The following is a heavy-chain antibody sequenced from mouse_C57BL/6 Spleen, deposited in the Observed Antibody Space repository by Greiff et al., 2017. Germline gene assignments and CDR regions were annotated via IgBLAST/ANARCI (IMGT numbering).Heavy chain of an antibody. CDR2: IDPEDGDT. J-gene: IGHJ3*01. V-gene: IGHV14-1*01. Sequence: EVQLQQSGAELVRPGASVKLSCTASGFNIKDYYMHWVKQRPEQGLEWIGRIDPEDGDTEYAPKFQGKATMTADTSSNTAYLQLSSLTSEAAAVYYCTTDDGYYGFAYWGQGTLVTVSA. CDR1: GFNIKDYY. D-gene: IGHD2-3*01. CDR3: TTDDGYYGFAY.